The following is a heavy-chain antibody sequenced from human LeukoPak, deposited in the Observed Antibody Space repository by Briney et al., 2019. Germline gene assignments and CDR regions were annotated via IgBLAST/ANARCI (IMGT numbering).Heavy chain of an antibody. D-gene: IGHD1-26*01. J-gene: IGHJ3*02. Sequence: GGSLRLSCAASGFTFSSCGMHWVRQAPGKGLEWVTFIRYNGTNKYYADSVKGRFTISRDNSKDTLSLQMNSLRTEDTAVYYCAKGNGSWDAFDIWGQGTMVTVSS. CDR1: GFTFSSCG. V-gene: IGHV3-30*02. CDR2: IRYNGTNK. CDR3: AKGNGSWDAFDI.